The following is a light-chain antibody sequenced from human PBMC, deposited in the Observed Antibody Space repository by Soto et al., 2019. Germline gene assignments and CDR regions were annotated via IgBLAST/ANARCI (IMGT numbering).Light chain of an antibody. CDR1: SSDVGSFNR. CDR3: SSYTTSGTLV. V-gene: IGLV2-18*02. J-gene: IGLJ3*02. Sequence: QSALTQPPSASGSPGQSVTISCAGTSSDVGSFNRVSWYQQPPGTAPRLMIYEVIYRPSGVPDRFAGSKSGNTASLTISGLQAEDEADYYCSSYTTSGTLVFGGGTKLTVL. CDR2: EVI.